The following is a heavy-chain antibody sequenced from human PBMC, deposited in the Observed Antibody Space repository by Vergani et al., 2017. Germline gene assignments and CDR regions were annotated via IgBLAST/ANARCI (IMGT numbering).Heavy chain of an antibody. J-gene: IGHJ4*02. CDR3: ARASGSYYSGFDY. D-gene: IGHD1-26*01. CDR2: VYSGGST. V-gene: IGHV3-53*01. CDR1: GFTVSSNY. Sequence: EVQLVESGGGLIQPGGSLRLSCAASGFTVSSNYMSWVRQAPGKGLEWVSVVYSGGSTSYADSVKGRFTISRDNSTHTLYLQMNSLRAEDTAVYYCARASGSYYSGFDYWGQGTLVTVSS.